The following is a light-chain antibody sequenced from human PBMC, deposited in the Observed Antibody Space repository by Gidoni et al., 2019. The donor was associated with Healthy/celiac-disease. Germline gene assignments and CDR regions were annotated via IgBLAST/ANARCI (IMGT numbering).Light chain of an antibody. CDR2: GAS. Sequence: EIVLTQSPGTLSLSPGERATLSCRASQSVSSSYLAWYQQKPGQAPRLLIYGASSRATGIPDRFSGSGSGTDFTLTISRLEPEDFAVDYCQQYGSLLTFGGXTKVEIK. CDR3: QQYGSLLT. V-gene: IGKV3-20*01. J-gene: IGKJ4*01. CDR1: QSVSSSY.